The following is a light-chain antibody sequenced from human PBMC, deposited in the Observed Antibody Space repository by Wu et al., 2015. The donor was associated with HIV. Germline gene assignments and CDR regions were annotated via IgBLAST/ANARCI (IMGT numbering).Light chain of an antibody. Sequence: DIQMTQSPSSLSASVGDRVTITCRASQSVSSWLAWFQQKPGKAPKLLIYKASILENEVPSRFSGGGSGTEFTLTISSLHPDDFATYYCQQYNNYPYTFGPGTKLDI. J-gene: IGKJ2*01. CDR3: QQYNNYPYT. CDR1: QSVSSW. V-gene: IGKV1-5*03. CDR2: KAS.